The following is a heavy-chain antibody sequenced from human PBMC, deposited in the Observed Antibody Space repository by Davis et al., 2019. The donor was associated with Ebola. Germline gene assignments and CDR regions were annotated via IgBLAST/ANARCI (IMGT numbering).Heavy chain of an antibody. Sequence: SVKVSCKASGGTFSSYAISWVRQAPGQGLDWMGGIIPVFGIPKYAQKFQGRVTITADESTSTAYMELSSLRSEDTAVYYCARDIFLEVISTTKRFDYWGRGTLVTVSS. CDR1: GGTFSSYA. D-gene: IGHD1-26*01. J-gene: IGHJ4*02. CDR3: ARDIFLEVISTTKRFDY. CDR2: IIPVFGIP. V-gene: IGHV1-69*13.